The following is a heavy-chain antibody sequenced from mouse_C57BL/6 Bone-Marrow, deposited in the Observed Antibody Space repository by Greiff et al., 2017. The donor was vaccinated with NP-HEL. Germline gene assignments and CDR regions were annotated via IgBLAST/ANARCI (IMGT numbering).Heavy chain of an antibody. J-gene: IGHJ4*01. D-gene: IGHD1-1*01. CDR2: INPNNGGT. Sequence: VQLQQSGPELVKPGASVKIPCKASGYTFTDYNMDWVKQSHGKSLEWIGDINPNNGGTIYNQKFKGKATLTVDKSSSTAYMELRSLTSEDTAVYYCVREESDSSRDYAMDYWGQGNSDTVSS. CDR3: VREESDSSRDYAMDY. V-gene: IGHV1-18*01. CDR1: GYTFTDYN.